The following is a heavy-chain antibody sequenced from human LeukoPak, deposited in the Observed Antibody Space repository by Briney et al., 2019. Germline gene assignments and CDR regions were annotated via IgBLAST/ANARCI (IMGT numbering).Heavy chain of an antibody. Sequence: SETLSLTCTVSGGSIGNYYWSWIRQPPGKGLECLGYIYYSGSTNYSPSLRRRLTMSLDTSKNQFSLKLSSVTAADTAVYYCARAGTNWSSGCYFDYWGQGALVTVSS. CDR2: IYYSGST. CDR1: GGSIGNYY. V-gene: IGHV4-59*01. J-gene: IGHJ4*02. D-gene: IGHD1-1*01. CDR3: ARAGTNWSSGCYFDY.